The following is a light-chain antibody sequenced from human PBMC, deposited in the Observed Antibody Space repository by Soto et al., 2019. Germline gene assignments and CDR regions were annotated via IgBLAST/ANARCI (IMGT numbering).Light chain of an antibody. Sequence: EVVLTQSPGTLSLSPGERATLSCRASQSVSRNYLAWYQKKPGQAPRLLIYGASTRATAIPDRFSGSGSGTDFTLTITRLEPEDFAVYYCQYHTDWPPYTFGQGTTLEI. V-gene: IGKV3D-20*02. J-gene: IGKJ2*01. CDR2: GAS. CDR3: QYHTDWPPYT. CDR1: QSVSRNY.